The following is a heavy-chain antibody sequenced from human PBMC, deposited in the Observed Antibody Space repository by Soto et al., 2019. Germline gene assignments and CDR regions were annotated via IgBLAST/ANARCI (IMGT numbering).Heavy chain of an antibody. J-gene: IGHJ3*02. V-gene: IGHV1-46*01. D-gene: IGHD3-10*01. CDR3: AGAAWNAYGSGNEGCGAFDI. Sequence: QVQLVQSGAEVKKPGASVKVACKASGYTFTSYYIHWVRQAPGQGLEWVGRVNPSSGTVNYAQRFQGIVTTIRDASTSRVYRGLSSLRSEDTALYDWAGAAWNAYGSGNEGCGAFDIWGQGTMVTVSS. CDR1: GYTFTSYY. CDR2: VNPSSGTV.